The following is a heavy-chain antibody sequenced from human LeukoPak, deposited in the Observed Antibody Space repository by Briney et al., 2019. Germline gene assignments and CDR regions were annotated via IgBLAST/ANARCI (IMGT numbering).Heavy chain of an antibody. CDR1: GGSLSGYY. V-gene: IGHV4-59*12. J-gene: IGHJ4*02. Sequence: SETLSLTCSVSGGSLSGYYWSWIRQPPGKGLEWIGEIYHSGSTNYNPSLKSRVTISVDKSKNQFSLKLSSVTAADTAVYYCARDSAGSGSRLLDYWGQGTLVTVSS. D-gene: IGHD3-10*01. CDR3: ARDSAGSGSRLLDY. CDR2: IYHSGST.